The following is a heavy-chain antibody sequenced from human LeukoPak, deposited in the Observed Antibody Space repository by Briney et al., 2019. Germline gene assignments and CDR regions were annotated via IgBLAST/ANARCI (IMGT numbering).Heavy chain of an antibody. D-gene: IGHD3-10*01. CDR3: TQKSPYGEFGAFDI. Sequence: SETLSFTCTVSGGSISSYYWSWIRLPPGKGLEWIGYIYYSGSTSYNPSLKSRVTISVDTSKNQFSLKLSSVTAADTAVYYCTQKSPYGEFGAFDIWGQGTMVTVSS. V-gene: IGHV4-59*01. CDR1: GGSISSYY. CDR2: IYYSGST. J-gene: IGHJ3*02.